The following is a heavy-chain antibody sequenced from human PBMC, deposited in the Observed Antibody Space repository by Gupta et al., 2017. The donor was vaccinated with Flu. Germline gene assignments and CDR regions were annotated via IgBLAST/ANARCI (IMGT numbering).Heavy chain of an antibody. CDR3: ARVSQPYDSSGYYFRSFWYFDL. J-gene: IGHJ2*01. V-gene: IGHV3-33*01. CDR1: GFTFSSYG. Sequence: QVQLVESGGGVVQPGRSLRLSCAASGFTFSSYGMHWVRQAPGKGLEWVAVIWYDGSNKYYADSVKGRFTISRDNSKNTRYLQMNSLRAEDTAVYYCARVSQPYDSSGYYFRSFWYFDLWGRGTLVTVSS. D-gene: IGHD3-22*01. CDR2: IWYDGSNK.